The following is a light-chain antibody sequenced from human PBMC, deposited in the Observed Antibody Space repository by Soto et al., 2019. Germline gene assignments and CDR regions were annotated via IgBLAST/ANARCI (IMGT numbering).Light chain of an antibody. V-gene: IGKV1-39*01. J-gene: IGKJ2*03. CDR2: SAS. CDR3: QHGYVAPHS. Sequence: DIQMTQSPSSVSASIGDTVTITCRASQDINVYLNWYQQKPGEVPKLLIYSASTLHSGVPSRFTGSGSETDFTLTIRSLQPEDFATYYCQHGYVAPHSFGQETKVDI. CDR1: QDINVY.